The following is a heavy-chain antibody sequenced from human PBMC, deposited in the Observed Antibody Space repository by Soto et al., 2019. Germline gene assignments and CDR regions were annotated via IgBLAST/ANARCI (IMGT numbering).Heavy chain of an antibody. Sequence: GASVKVSCKASGYTFTGYYMHWVRQAPGQGLEWMGWINPNSGGTNYAQKFQGRVTMTRDTSISTAYMELSRLRSDDTAVYYCARIRTSSGWYRWFDPRGQGTLVTVSS. D-gene: IGHD6-19*01. V-gene: IGHV1-2*02. J-gene: IGHJ5*02. CDR3: ARIRTSSGWYRWFDP. CDR2: INPNSGGT. CDR1: GYTFTGYY.